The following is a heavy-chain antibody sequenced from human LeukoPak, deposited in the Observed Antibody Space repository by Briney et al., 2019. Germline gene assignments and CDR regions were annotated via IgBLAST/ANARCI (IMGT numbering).Heavy chain of an antibody. J-gene: IGHJ6*03. CDR3: ARFGGKLYYYYYMDV. Sequence: GGSLRLSCAASGFTFDDYGMSWVRQAPGKGLEWVSGINWNGGSTGYADSVKGRFTISRDNAKNSLYLQMNSLRAEDTALYYCARFGGKLYYYYYMDVWGKGTTVTVSS. CDR2: INWNGGST. D-gene: IGHD4-23*01. CDR1: GFTFDDYG. V-gene: IGHV3-20*04.